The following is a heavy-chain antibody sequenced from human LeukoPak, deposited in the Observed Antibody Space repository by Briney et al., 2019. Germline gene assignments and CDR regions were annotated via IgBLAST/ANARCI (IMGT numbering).Heavy chain of an antibody. CDR1: GGSISSSSYY. D-gene: IGHD1-14*01. CDR2: IYYSGST. V-gene: IGHV4-39*01. Sequence: PSETLSLTCTVSGGSISSSSYYWDWVRQPPGKGLEWIGTIYYSGSTDYNPSLKSRVTISVDTSKNQFSLMLSSVTAADTAVYYCARRAGLFRKRAYFDYWGQGTPVTVSS. CDR3: ARRAGLFRKRAYFDY. J-gene: IGHJ4*02.